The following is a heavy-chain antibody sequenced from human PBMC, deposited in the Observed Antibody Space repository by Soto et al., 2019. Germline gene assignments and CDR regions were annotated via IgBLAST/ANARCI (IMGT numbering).Heavy chain of an antibody. CDR2: ISSSRSTI. D-gene: IGHD4-17*01. CDR1: GFTFSSYS. J-gene: IGHJ6*02. Sequence: EVQLVESGGGLVQPGGSLRLSCAASGFTFSSYSMNWVRQAPGKGLEWVSYISSSRSTIYYADSVKGRFTISRDNAKNSLYLQMNSLRDEDTAVYYCARSTVTTLVSKKYGMDVWGQGTTVTVSS. CDR3: ARSTVTTLVSKKYGMDV. V-gene: IGHV3-48*02.